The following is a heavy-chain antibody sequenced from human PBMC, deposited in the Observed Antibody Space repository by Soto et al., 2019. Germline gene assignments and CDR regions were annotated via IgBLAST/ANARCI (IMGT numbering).Heavy chain of an antibody. J-gene: IGHJ6*02. CDR1: GDSASSNSAA. D-gene: IGHD2-2*01. Sequence: SQTLSLTCAISGDSASSNSAAWNWIRQSPSRGLEWLGRTYYRSKWYNDYAVSVKSRITINPDTSKNQFSLHLNSVTPEDTAVYYFARDHCSSTSCYGWIYYYYGMDVWGQGTTVTV. CDR3: ARDHCSSTSCYGWIYYYYGMDV. V-gene: IGHV6-1*01. CDR2: TYYRSKWYN.